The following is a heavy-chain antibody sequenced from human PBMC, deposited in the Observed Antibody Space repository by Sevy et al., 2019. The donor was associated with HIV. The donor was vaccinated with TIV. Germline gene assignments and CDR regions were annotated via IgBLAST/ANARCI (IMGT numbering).Heavy chain of an antibody. D-gene: IGHD1-1*01. CDR3: ARTERRGGKVDP. CDR2: IYYSGST. CDR1: GGSISSSSYY. Sequence: SETLSLTCTVSGGSISSSSYYWGWIRQPPGKGLEWIGSIYYSGSTYYNPSLKSRVTISVDTSKNQFSLKLSSVTAAGTAVYYRARTERRGGKVDPWGQGTPVTVSS. J-gene: IGHJ5*02. V-gene: IGHV4-39*01.